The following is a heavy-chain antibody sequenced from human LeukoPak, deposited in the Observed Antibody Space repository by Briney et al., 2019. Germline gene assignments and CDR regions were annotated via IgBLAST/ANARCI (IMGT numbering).Heavy chain of an antibody. Sequence: SETLSLTCTVSGGSISSSSYYWGWIRQPPGKGLEWIGSIYYSGSTYYNPSLKNRVTISVDTSKNHIALKLTSVTAADTAVYFCARRVGFYGSGSLNYFDPWGQGILVSVS. J-gene: IGHJ5*01. CDR2: IYYSGST. CDR3: ARRVGFYGSGSLNYFDP. CDR1: GGSISSSSYY. D-gene: IGHD3-10*01. V-gene: IGHV4-39*02.